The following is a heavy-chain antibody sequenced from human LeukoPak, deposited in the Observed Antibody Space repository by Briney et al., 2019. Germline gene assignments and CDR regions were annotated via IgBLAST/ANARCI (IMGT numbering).Heavy chain of an antibody. CDR1: GFTFSSYW. CDR3: ARGVTIFEGYNWFDP. J-gene: IGHJ5*02. D-gene: IGHD3-3*01. Sequence: GGSLRLSCAASGFTFSSYWMSWVRQAPGKGLEWVANIKQDGSEKYYVDSVKGRFTISRDNAKNSLYLQMNSLRAEDTAVYYCARGVTIFEGYNWFDPWGQGTQVTVSS. V-gene: IGHV3-7*01. CDR2: IKQDGSEK.